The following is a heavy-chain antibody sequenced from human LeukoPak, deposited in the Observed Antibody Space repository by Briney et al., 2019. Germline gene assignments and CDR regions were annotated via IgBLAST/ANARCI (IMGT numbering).Heavy chain of an antibody. V-gene: IGHV3-23*01. Sequence: PGGSLRLSCAASGFTFSSYAMSWVRQAPGKGLEWVSAISGSGGSTYYADSVKGRSTISRDNSKNTLYLQMNSLRAEDTAVYYCANDYSYANPYFDYWGQGTLVTVSS. CDR2: ISGSGGST. CDR1: GFTFSSYA. CDR3: ANDYSYANPYFDY. D-gene: IGHD5-18*01. J-gene: IGHJ4*02.